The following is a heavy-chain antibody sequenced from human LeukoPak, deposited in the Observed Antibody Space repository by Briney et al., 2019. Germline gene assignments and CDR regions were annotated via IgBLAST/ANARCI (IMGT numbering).Heavy chain of an antibody. V-gene: IGHV1-8*01. J-gene: IGHJ6*02. CDR2: MNPNSGNT. CDR1: GYTFTSYD. CDR3: ASGPTVTTYYYYYGMGV. D-gene: IGHD4-17*01. Sequence: ASVKVSCKASGYTFTSYDINWVRQATGQGLEWMGWMNPNSGNTGYAQKFQGRVTMTRNTSISTAYMELSSLRSEDTAVYYCASGPTVTTYYYYYGMGVWGQGTTVTVSS.